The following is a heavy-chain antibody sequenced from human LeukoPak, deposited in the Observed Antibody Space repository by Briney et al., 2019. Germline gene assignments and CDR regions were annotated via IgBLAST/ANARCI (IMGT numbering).Heavy chain of an antibody. V-gene: IGHV3-23*01. D-gene: IGHD2-21*02. J-gene: IGHJ3*02. Sequence: GGSLRLSCAASGFTFSSYAMSWVRQAPGKGLEWVSAISGSGGNTYYADSVKGRFTISRDNSKNTLYLQMNSLRAEDTAVYYCAKDLHIVVVTAGGVFDIWGQGTMVTVSS. CDR2: ISGSGGNT. CDR3: AKDLHIVVVTAGGVFDI. CDR1: GFTFSSYA.